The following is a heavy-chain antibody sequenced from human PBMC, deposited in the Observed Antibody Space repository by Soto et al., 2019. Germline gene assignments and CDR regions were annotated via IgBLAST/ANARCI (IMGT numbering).Heavy chain of an antibody. D-gene: IGHD2-8*02. J-gene: IGHJ2*01. Sequence: SETLSLTCTVSGGSISSGDYYWSWIRQPPGKGLEWIGYIYYSGSTYYNPSLKSRVTISVDTSKNQFSLKLSSVTAADTAVYYCARGGVVRYFDLWGRGTLVTVSS. CDR3: ARGGVVRYFDL. CDR1: GGSISSGDYY. CDR2: IYYSGST. V-gene: IGHV4-30-4*01.